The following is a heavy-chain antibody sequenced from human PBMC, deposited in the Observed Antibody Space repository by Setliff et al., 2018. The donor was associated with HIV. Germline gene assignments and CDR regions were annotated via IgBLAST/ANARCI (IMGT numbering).Heavy chain of an antibody. CDR1: GGSFRSSRYY. CDR3: ARPALGIGGGSRFDN. V-gene: IGHV4-39*01. J-gene: IGHJ4*02. CDR2: IHYGGFF. Sequence: SETLSLTCTVSGGSFRSSRYYWGWIRQPPGKGLEWIGNIHYGGFFWYSPTLVSXVTISVDTSKNPFCLKRSFVTAADPAVYYCARPALGIGGGSRFDNWGQGXXXTVSS. D-gene: IGHD3-10*01.